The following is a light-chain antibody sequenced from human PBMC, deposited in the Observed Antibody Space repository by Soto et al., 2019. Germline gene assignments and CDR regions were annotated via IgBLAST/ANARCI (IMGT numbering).Light chain of an antibody. J-gene: IGKJ4*01. CDR3: QQSYGTPLT. V-gene: IGKV1-39*01. Sequence: DMEMTQSPSSLSAFVGDRVTITCRASQSISNYLNWYQHKPGKVPKLLIYAASSLQSGVPTRFSGSGSGTDFTLTINSLQPEDFATYYCQQSYGTPLTFGGGTQIAIK. CDR2: AAS. CDR1: QSISNY.